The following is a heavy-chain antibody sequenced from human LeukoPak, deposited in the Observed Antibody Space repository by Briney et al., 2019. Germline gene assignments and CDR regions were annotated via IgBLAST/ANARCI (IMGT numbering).Heavy chain of an antibody. V-gene: IGHV3-23*01. CDR1: GFTFSSYA. D-gene: IGHD2-15*01. CDR2: ISRSGSGT. CDR3: ARSIRGGVVVATAIKKYYYGMDV. Sequence: GGSLRLSCAASGFTFSSYAMSWVRQAPGKGLECVSHISRSGSGTYYADSVKGRFTISRDNSKNTLYLQMNSLRAEDTAVYYCARSIRGGVVVATAIKKYYYGMDVWGQGTTVTVSS. J-gene: IGHJ6*02.